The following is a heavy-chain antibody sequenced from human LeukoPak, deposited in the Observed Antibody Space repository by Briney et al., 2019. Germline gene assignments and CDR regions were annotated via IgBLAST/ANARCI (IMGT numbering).Heavy chain of an antibody. Sequence: PSETLSLTCTVSGXSITSTSVYWGWIRQPPGKGLAWLGRIYYSGSTYDNPSLKSRVTISVDRSKNQFSLKLSSVTAADTAVYYCARLYYDSRGYYWFDRWGQGTLVTVSS. CDR3: ARLYYDSRGYYWFDR. J-gene: IGHJ5*02. V-gene: IGHV4-39*01. CDR2: IYYSGST. CDR1: GXSITSTSVY. D-gene: IGHD3-22*01.